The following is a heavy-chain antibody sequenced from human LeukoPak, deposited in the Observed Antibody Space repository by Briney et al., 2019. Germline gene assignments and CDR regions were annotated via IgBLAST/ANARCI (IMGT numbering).Heavy chain of an antibody. Sequence: ESGPALVKPTQTLTLTCTFPGFSLSTSGMCVSWIRQPPGKALEWLALIDWDDDKYYSTSLKTRLTISKDTSKNQVVLTMTNMDPVDTATYYCARTRRSGYDYGSYYYYGMDVWGKGTTVTVSS. CDR1: GFSLSTSGMC. V-gene: IGHV2-70*01. D-gene: IGHD5-12*01. CDR2: IDWDDDK. CDR3: ARTRRSGYDYGSYYYYGMDV. J-gene: IGHJ6*04.